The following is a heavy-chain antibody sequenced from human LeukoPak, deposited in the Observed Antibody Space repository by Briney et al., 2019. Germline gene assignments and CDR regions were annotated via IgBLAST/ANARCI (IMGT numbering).Heavy chain of an antibody. CDR2: ILSDGSNK. V-gene: IGHV3-30*18. CDR1: GFTFNTYG. Sequence: PGRSLRLSCAASGFTFNTYGMHWVRQAPGKGLEWVAVILSDGSNKYYADSVKGRFTISRENSKNTLYLQMNSLRAEDTAVYYCAKDSRDGYAYNFDYWGQGTLVTVSS. D-gene: IGHD5-18*01. J-gene: IGHJ4*01. CDR3: AKDSRDGYAYNFDY.